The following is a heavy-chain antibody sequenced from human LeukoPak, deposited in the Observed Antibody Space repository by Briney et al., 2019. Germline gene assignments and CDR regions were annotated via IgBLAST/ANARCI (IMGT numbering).Heavy chain of an antibody. CDR1: GGSISSSSYY. CDR3: ARGGYSYANDAFDI. CDR2: IYYSGST. J-gene: IGHJ3*02. V-gene: IGHV4-39*07. Sequence: KPSETLSLTCTVSGGSISSSSYYWGWIRQPPGKGLEWIGSIYYSGSTNYNPSLKSRVTISVDTSKNQFSLELSSVTAADTAVYYCARGGYSYANDAFDIWGQGTMVTVSS. D-gene: IGHD5-18*01.